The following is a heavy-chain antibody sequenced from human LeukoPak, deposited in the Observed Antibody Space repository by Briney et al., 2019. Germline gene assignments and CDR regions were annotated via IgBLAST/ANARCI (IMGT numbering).Heavy chain of an antibody. D-gene: IGHD3-10*01. V-gene: IGHV3-23*01. CDR3: AKLTSASGAYGVDV. J-gene: IGHJ6*02. CDR2: ISGSGGSK. CDR1: GFTFSSYA. Sequence: PGGSLRLSCAASGFTFSSYAMSWVRQAPGKGLEWVSTISGSGGSKHYADSGEGRFTISRDNSKNTVYLQRNSLRAEDTAIYYCAKLTSASGAYGVDVWGQGTTVTVSS.